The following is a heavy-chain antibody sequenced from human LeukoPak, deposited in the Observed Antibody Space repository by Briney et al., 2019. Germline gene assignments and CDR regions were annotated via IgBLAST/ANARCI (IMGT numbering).Heavy chain of an antibody. Sequence: ASVKVSCKASGYTFTSYGISWVRQAPGQGLEWMGWISAYNGNTNYAQKLQGRVTMTTDTSTSTAYMELRSLRSDDTAVYYCARERIAVAGEYYYYGMDVWGQRTTVTVSS. V-gene: IGHV1-18*01. CDR3: ARERIAVAGEYYYYGMDV. D-gene: IGHD6-19*01. J-gene: IGHJ6*02. CDR1: GYTFTSYG. CDR2: ISAYNGNT.